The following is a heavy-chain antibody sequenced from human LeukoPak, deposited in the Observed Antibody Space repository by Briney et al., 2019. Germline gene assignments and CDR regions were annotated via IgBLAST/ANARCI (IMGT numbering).Heavy chain of an antibody. Sequence: SETLSLTCTVSGGSISSYYWSWIRQPPGKGLEWIGYIYYSGSTNYNPSLKSRVTISVDTSKNQFSLKLSSVTAADTAVYYCARIGYCSGGSCYSRPKSVFDPLGQGTLVTVSS. CDR1: GGSISSYY. J-gene: IGHJ5*02. V-gene: IGHV4-59*01. CDR3: ARIGYCSGGSCYSRPKSVFDP. CDR2: IYYSGST. D-gene: IGHD2-15*01.